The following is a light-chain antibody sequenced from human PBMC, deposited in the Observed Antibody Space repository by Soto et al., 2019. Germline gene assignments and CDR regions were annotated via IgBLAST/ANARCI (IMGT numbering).Light chain of an antibody. CDR1: QTVSSN. J-gene: IGKJ1*01. V-gene: IGKV3-15*01. CDR3: QQHDHWPAT. Sequence: DIVMTQSRATLSVSPGETATLSCRASQTVSSNLAWYHQKPGQAPRLLIYGASTRATGIPARFSGSGSGTEFTLTISSLQSEDFAVYFCQQHDHWPATFGQGTKVDIK. CDR2: GAS.